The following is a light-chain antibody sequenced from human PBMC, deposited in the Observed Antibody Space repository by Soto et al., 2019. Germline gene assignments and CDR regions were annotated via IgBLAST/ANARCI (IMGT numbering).Light chain of an antibody. CDR2: DAS. V-gene: IGKV1-33*01. CDR1: QNIRNL. CDR3: QQYESLPLT. J-gene: IGKJ5*01. Sequence: DIQLTHSPSTLSAAVGDSVTITFRSSQNIRNLLAWYQQKPGKAPKPLIYDASTLKTGVPSRFSGSGSGTGFTFTISSLQPEDFATYYCQQYESLPLTFGQGTRLEIK.